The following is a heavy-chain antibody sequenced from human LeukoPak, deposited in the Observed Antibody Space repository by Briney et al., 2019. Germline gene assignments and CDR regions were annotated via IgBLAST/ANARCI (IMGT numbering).Heavy chain of an antibody. D-gene: IGHD3-10*01. CDR2: IRHTGSHM. V-gene: IGHV3-21*05. J-gene: IGHJ6*02. CDR3: AIPPLSGTGSSRPLAGMDV. Sequence: GGSLSLSCALSGSRLSSYSVNWVRHPPGKGLEWVSYIRHTGSHMPYADSVKGRFTICRDNARNSLYLQMNSLRAEDTAVYYCAIPPLSGTGSSRPLAGMDVWGQGTTVTVSS. CDR1: GSRLSSYS.